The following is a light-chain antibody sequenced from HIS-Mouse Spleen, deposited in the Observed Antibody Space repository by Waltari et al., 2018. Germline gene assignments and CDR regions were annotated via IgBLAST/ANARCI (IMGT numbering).Light chain of an antibody. CDR1: SSDVGGYNY. V-gene: IGLV2-14*01. Sequence: QSALTQPASVSGSPGQSITISCTGTSSDVGGYNYVSWYQQHPGKAPKLMIYEVSNGASGVSNRLSCSKSGNTASLTSSVLQAEDEADYYCSSYTSSSFNVVFGGGTKLTVL. CDR2: EVS. J-gene: IGLJ2*01. CDR3: SSYTSSSFNVV.